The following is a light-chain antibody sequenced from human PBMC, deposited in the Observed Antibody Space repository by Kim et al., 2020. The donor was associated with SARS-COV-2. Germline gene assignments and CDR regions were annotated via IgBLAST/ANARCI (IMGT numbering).Light chain of an antibody. J-gene: IGLJ3*02. CDR2: LDN. CDR1: NSNIGNNT. V-gene: IGLV1-44*01. Sequence: GHGVTRSGAGTNSNIGNNTVICYQQLPGTAPKLLIYLDNRRPSGIPVRFSGSRSGTSASLAISGLQSEDEATYYCATWDGSLSGVVFGGGTQLTVL. CDR3: ATWDGSLSGVV.